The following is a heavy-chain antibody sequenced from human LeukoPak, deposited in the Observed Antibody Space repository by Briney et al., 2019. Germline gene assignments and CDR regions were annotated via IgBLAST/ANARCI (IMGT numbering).Heavy chain of an antibody. D-gene: IGHD2-21*02. CDR2: IYTSGST. CDR1: GGSISSGSYY. V-gene: IGHV4-61*02. Sequence: PSETLSLTCTVSGGSISSGSYYWSRIRQPAGKGLEWIGRIYTSGSTNYNPSLKSRVTISVDTSKNQFSLKLSSVTAADTAVYYCARLRGDCGGDCYTDTPTDAFDIWGQGTMVTVSS. J-gene: IGHJ3*02. CDR3: ARLRGDCGGDCYTDTPTDAFDI.